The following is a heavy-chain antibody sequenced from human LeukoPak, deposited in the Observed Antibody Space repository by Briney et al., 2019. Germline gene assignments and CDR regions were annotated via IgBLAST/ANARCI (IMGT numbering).Heavy chain of an antibody. Sequence: GGSLRLSCAASGFTFRNYSMNWVRQAPGKGLEWVSSISTSSSYIYYADSVKGRFTISRDDAKNSLYLQMNSLRGEDTALYYCARSRDYEYYFDYWGQGTLVTVSS. CDR3: ARSRDYEYYFDY. CDR1: GFTFRNYS. J-gene: IGHJ4*02. CDR2: ISTSSSYI. D-gene: IGHD4-17*01. V-gene: IGHV3-21*01.